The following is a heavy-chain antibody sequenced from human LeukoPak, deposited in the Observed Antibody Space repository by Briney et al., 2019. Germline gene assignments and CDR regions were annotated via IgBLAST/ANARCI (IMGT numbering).Heavy chain of an antibody. CDR3: VVFSRPYS. Sequence: PGVSLRLSCAASGFSFSTNWMHWVPHAPGKGRVGVSCCISDGSDTSYADSVKGRFTISRDNAKNTLYLQKNSLGAEHSAVCYFVVFSRPYSWGEGTPVTVSS. CDR1: GFSFSTNW. CDR2: CISDGSDT. D-gene: IGHD2-8*01. J-gene: IGHJ6*01. V-gene: IGHV3-74*01.